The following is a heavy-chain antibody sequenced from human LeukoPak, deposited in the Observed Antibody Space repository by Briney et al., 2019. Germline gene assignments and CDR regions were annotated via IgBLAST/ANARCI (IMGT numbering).Heavy chain of an antibody. J-gene: IGHJ5*02. CDR3: ATTLGCSSTSCYNWFDP. D-gene: IGHD2-2*01. CDR2: INHSGST. CDR1: GGSFIGYY. V-gene: IGHV4-34*01. Sequence: SETLSLTCAIYGGSFIGYYWSWIRQPPGKGLEWIGEINHSGSTNYNPSLKSRVTISVDTSKNQFSLKVTSVTAADTAVYYCATTLGCSSTSCYNWFDPWGQGTLVTVSS.